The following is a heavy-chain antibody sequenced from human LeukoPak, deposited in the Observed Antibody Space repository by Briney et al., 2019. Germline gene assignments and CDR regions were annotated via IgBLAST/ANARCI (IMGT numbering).Heavy chain of an antibody. Sequence: SQTLSLTCALSGDILSSGNVGWHWVRQAPSRGLEWLVRTYYSSRLYTDYDASVQSRATINPDTSKNQFSLQLTSVTPEDTAVYFCVRDFNWALDAWGQGSLVTVSS. V-gene: IGHV6-1*01. D-gene: IGHD1-1*01. CDR1: GDILSSGNVG. J-gene: IGHJ5*02. CDR2: TYYSSRLYT. CDR3: VRDFNWALDA.